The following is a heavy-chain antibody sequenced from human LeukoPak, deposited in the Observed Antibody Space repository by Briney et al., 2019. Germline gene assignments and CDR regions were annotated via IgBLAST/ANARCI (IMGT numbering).Heavy chain of an antibody. CDR2: FYPEDGET. J-gene: IGHJ5*02. CDR3: ATASFLWFGESPGGWFDP. V-gene: IGHV1-24*01. D-gene: IGHD3-10*01. Sequence: ASVKVSCTVSGYTLTELSMHWVRQAPGKRLEWMGGFYPEDGETIYAQKFQGRVTMTEDTSTDTAYMELSSLRSEDTAVYYCATASFLWFGESPGGWFDPGGEGPLVTVSS. CDR1: GYTLTELS.